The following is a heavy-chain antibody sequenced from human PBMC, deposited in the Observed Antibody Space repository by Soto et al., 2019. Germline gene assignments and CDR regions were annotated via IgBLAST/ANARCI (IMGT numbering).Heavy chain of an antibody. V-gene: IGHV3-49*04. J-gene: IGHJ6*02. D-gene: IGHD4-17*01. CDR3: TCGDYVGYYYYGMDV. CDR1: GFTFGDYA. CDR2: IRSKAYGGTT. Sequence: GGSLRLSCTASGFTFGDYAMSWVRQAPGKGLEWVGFIRSKAYGGTTEYAASVKGRFTISRDDSKSIAYLQMSSLKTEDTAVYYCTCGDYVGYYYYGMDVWGQGTTVTVSS.